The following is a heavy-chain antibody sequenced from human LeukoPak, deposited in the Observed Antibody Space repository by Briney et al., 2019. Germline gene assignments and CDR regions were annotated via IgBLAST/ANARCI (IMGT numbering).Heavy chain of an antibody. CDR2: ISGSGGST. CDR3: ARVGGYCSGGSCYYRNYVYYMDV. J-gene: IGHJ6*03. V-gene: IGHV3-23*01. Sequence: GGSLRLSCAASGFTFSSYAMSWVRQAPGKGLEWVSAISGSGGSTYYADSVKGRFTISRDNSKNTLYLQMNSLRAEDTAEYYCARVGGYCSGGSCYYRNYVYYMDVWGKGTTVTVSS. CDR1: GFTFSSYA. D-gene: IGHD2-15*01.